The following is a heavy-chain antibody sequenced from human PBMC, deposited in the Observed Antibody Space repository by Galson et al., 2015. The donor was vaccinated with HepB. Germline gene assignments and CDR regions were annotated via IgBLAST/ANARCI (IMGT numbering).Heavy chain of an antibody. CDR3: ATPVNYYYDSGSSHALDI. V-gene: IGHV5-10-1*01. J-gene: IGHJ3*02. Sequence: QYGAEVKKSGESLRISCTGSGSSFSGYWINWLRQMPGKGLEWMGRIDPADSYTNYSPSFRGHVTISTDKSIHTAYLQLSSLKASDTAISFCATPVNYYYDSGSSHALDIWGQGTMVTVSS. CDR1: GSSFSGYW. D-gene: IGHD3-10*01. CDR2: IDPADSYT.